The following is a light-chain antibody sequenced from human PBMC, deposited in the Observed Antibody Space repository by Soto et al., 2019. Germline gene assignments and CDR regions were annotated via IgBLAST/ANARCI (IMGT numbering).Light chain of an antibody. CDR3: QTWNTNTHV. CDR1: SGHSSYA. V-gene: IGLV4-69*01. J-gene: IGLJ1*01. CDR2: VNSDGSH. Sequence: QPVLTQSPSASASLGASVKLTCTLSSGHSSYAIAWHQQQPEKGPRYLMRVNSDGSHNKGDGIPDRFSGSSSGAERYLTISSLQYEDEADYYCQTWNTNTHVFGAGTKVTVL.